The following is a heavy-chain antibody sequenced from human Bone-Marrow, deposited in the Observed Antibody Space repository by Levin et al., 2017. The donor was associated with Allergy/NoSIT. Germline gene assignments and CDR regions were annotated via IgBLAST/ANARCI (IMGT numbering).Heavy chain of an antibody. CDR1: GVTFSNNA. J-gene: IGHJ4*02. CDR3: AKISALGPGDIY. Sequence: GGSLRLSCAASGVTFSNNAMTWVRQAPGKGLEWVSTISGSGDTTYYADSVKGRFTISRDNSKNTVYLQMNSLRVEDTATYYCAKISALGPGDIYWGRGILVTVS. V-gene: IGHV3-23*01. CDR2: ISGSGDTT. D-gene: IGHD2-2*02.